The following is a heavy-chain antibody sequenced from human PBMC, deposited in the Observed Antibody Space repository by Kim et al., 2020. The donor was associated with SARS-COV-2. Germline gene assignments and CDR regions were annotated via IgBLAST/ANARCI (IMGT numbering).Heavy chain of an antibody. CDR1: GFTFSDYY. Sequence: GGSLRLSCAASGFTFSDYYMSWIRQAPGKGLEWVSYISSSGSTIYYADSVKGRFTTSRDNAKNSLYLQMNSLRAEDTAVYYCAREYCSGGSCYDYYYGMDVWGQGTTVTVSS. CDR3: AREYCSGGSCYDYYYGMDV. V-gene: IGHV3-11*01. J-gene: IGHJ6*02. CDR2: ISSSGSTI. D-gene: IGHD2-15*01.